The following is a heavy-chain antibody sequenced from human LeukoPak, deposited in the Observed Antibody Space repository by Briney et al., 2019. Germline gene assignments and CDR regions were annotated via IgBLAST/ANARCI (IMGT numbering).Heavy chain of an antibody. CDR1: GYIFTSHY. V-gene: IGHV1-46*01. J-gene: IGHJ4*02. CDR2: INPSGGSA. CDR3: ARRFAEQWLDYFDY. D-gene: IGHD6-19*01. Sequence: GASVKVSCKASGYIFTSHYMHWVRQAPGQGLEWMGIINPSGGSASYAQKFQGRVTMTRDTSTSTFYMELSSLRSEDTAVYYCARRFAEQWLDYFDYWGQGTLVTVSS.